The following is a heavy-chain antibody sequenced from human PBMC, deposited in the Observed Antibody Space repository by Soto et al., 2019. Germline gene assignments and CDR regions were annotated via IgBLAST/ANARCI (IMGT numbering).Heavy chain of an antibody. D-gene: IGHD3-10*01. Sequence: QVQLQESGPGLVKPSQTLSLTCTVSGGSISSGGYYWSWIRQHPGKGLEWIGYIYYSGSTYYNPSLKSRVTISVDTSKNQFSLKLSSVTAADTAVYYCARGAAMVRGVPTTIPDYWGQGTLVTVSS. CDR1: GGSISSGGYY. CDR3: ARGAAMVRGVPTTIPDY. V-gene: IGHV4-31*03. J-gene: IGHJ4*02. CDR2: IYYSGST.